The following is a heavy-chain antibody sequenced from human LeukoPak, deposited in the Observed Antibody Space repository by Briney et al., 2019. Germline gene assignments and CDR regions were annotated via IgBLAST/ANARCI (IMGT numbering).Heavy chain of an antibody. V-gene: IGHV1-24*01. CDR2: FDPEDGET. J-gene: IGHJ5*02. CDR3: ARGGLYCTNGVCYGQAKESWFDP. D-gene: IGHD2-8*01. Sequence: ASVKVSCKVSGYTLTELSMHWVRQAPGKGLEWMGGFDPEDGETIYAQKFQGRVTITADESTSTAYMELSSLRSEDTAVYYCARGGLYCTNGVCYGQAKESWFDPWGQGTLVTVSS. CDR1: GYTLTELS.